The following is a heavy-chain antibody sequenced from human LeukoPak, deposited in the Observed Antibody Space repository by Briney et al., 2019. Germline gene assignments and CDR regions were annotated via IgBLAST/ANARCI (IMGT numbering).Heavy chain of an antibody. V-gene: IGHV3-48*02. J-gene: IGHJ4*02. CDR3: ASSGSYRFDY. CDR1: GFTFSSYS. Sequence: GGSLRLSCAVSGFTFSSYSMNWVRQAPGKGLGWVSHITASGTAMFYADSVKGRFTISRDNAKNSLYLQMNSLRDEDTAVYYCASSGSYRFDYWGQGTLVTVSS. D-gene: IGHD1-26*01. CDR2: ITASGTAM.